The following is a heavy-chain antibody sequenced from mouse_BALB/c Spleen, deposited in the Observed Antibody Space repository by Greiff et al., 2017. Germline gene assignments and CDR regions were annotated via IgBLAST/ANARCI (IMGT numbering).Heavy chain of an antibody. V-gene: IGHV1-14*01. D-gene: IGHD2-4*01. Sequence: VQLKESGPELVKPGASVKMSCKASGYTFTSYVMHWVKQKPGQGLEWIGYINPYNDGTKYNEKFKGKATLTSDKSSSTAYMELSSLTSEDSAVYYCARPRVYYDYDEVFAYWGQGTLVTVSA. J-gene: IGHJ3*01. CDR2: INPYNDGT. CDR3: ARPRVYYDYDEVFAY. CDR1: GYTFTSYV.